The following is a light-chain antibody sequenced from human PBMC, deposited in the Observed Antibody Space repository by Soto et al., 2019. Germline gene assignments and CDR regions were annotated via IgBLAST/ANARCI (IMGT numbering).Light chain of an antibody. Sequence: DIVMTQSPDSLAVSLGERATINCKSSQSILYSSNNKNYLAWYQQKPGQPPKLLIYWASTRESGVPDRFTGSGSGTDFTLTISSLQAEDVAVYYCQQSYSTLQTFGQGTKVEIK. CDR1: QSILYSSNNKNY. V-gene: IGKV4-1*01. CDR2: WAS. CDR3: QQSYSTLQT. J-gene: IGKJ1*01.